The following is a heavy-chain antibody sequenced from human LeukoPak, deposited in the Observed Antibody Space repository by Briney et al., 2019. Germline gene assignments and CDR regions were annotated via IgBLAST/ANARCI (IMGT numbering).Heavy chain of an antibody. J-gene: IGHJ4*02. CDR1: GFTFSSSA. V-gene: IGHV3-23*01. CDR3: AKDPCSGGSCYGSYDY. Sequence: PGGSLRPSCAASGFTFSSSAMAWVRQVPGKGLEWVAAISGSGGHIDSADSLKGRFTISRDNSKNTVYLQMNSLRAEDTGIYFCAKDPCSGGSCYGSYDYWGQGTLVTVSS. CDR2: ISGSGGHI. D-gene: IGHD2-15*01.